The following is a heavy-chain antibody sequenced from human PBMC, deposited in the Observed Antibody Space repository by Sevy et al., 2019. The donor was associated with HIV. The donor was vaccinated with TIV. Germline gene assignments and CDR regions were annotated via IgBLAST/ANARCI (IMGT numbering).Heavy chain of an antibody. CDR3: ARAPLYYDTSVYFDY. V-gene: IGHV3-30*04. CDR1: DFTVSYNA. Sequence: GGSLRLSCVASDFTVSYNATHWVRQAPGKGLEWVAVISNDGNNKRYAESVKGRFTVSRDNSKNTLYLELNSLRPEDTAIFYCARAPLYYDTSVYFDYWGQGTLVTVSS. CDR2: ISNDGNNK. J-gene: IGHJ4*02. D-gene: IGHD3-16*01.